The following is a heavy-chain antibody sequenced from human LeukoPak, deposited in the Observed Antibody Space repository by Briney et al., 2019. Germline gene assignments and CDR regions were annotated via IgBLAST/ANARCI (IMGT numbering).Heavy chain of an antibody. D-gene: IGHD3-3*01. CDR2: ISAYNGNT. Sequence: ASVKVSCKASGYTFTSYGISWVRQAPGQGLEWMGWISAYNGNTNYAQKPQGRVTMTTDTSTSTAYMELRSLRSDDTAVYYCARDALYYNFWSGYYPIDYWGQGTLVTVSS. J-gene: IGHJ4*02. V-gene: IGHV1-18*01. CDR1: GYTFTSYG. CDR3: ARDALYYNFWSGYYPIDY.